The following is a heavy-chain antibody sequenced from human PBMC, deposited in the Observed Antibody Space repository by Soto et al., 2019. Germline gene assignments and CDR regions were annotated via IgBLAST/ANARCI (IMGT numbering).Heavy chain of an antibody. J-gene: IGHJ4*02. D-gene: IGHD3-10*01. CDR3: ARESVMGYYGSGSYQN. CDR2: INHSGST. Sequence: SETLSLTCAVYGGSCSGYDWSWIRQPPGKGLEWIGEINHSGSTNYNPSLKSRVTISVDTSKNQFSLKLSSVTAADTAVYYCARESVMGYYGSGSYQNWGQGTLVTVSS. CDR1: GGSCSGYD. V-gene: IGHV4-34*01.